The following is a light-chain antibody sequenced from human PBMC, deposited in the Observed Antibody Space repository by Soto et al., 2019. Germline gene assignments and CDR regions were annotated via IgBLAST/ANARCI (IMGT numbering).Light chain of an antibody. Sequence: DIQMTQSPSSLSASVGDRVTITCRASQGITNYLAWYQQKPGKVPRLLIYAASTLQSGVPSRFSGSGSGTDFTLTISSLHPEDVATYYCQQYNSAPQTFGQGTRLEIK. J-gene: IGKJ5*01. V-gene: IGKV1-27*01. CDR3: QQYNSAPQT. CDR1: QGITNY. CDR2: AAS.